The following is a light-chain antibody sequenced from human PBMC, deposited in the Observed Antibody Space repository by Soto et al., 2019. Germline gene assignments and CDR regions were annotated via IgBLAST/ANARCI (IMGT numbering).Light chain of an antibody. Sequence: EVVMRQSSATLSVSPGEGATLSCRASQSVSSNLAWYQQKPGQAPRLLIYGASTRATGIPARFSGSGSGTEFTLTISSLQSEDFAVYYCQQYNNWPPYTFGQGTKVDIK. V-gene: IGKV3-15*01. J-gene: IGKJ2*01. CDR2: GAS. CDR3: QQYNNWPPYT. CDR1: QSVSSN.